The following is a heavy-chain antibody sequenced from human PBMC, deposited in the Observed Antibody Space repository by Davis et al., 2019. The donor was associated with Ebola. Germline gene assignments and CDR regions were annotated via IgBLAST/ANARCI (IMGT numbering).Heavy chain of an antibody. CDR1: GYTFTSYG. Sequence: ASVKVSCKASGYTFTSYGISWVRQAPGQGLEWMGWINPHNGNTNYAQNVEGRVTMTTDSSTSTAYMEVGSLRSDDTAVYYCARAQFPTTSDHWGQGTLVTVSS. V-gene: IGHV1-18*01. CDR3: ARAQFPTTSDH. CDR2: INPHNGNT. D-gene: IGHD1-1*01. J-gene: IGHJ4*02.